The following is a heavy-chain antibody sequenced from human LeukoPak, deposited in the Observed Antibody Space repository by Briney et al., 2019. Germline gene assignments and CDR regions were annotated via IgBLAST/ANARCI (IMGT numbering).Heavy chain of an antibody. CDR3: AKQMRD. J-gene: IGHJ4*02. V-gene: IGHV3-74*01. CDR1: GFTLSSYW. D-gene: IGHD1/OR15-1a*01. Sequence: GGSLTLSSAASGFTLSSYWMHWLRPVPGKGLVWVSQINGDGSNAYYTDSVKGRFTISRDNAKNTLYLQVNNLRAEDTAVYYCAKQMRDWGQGTLVTVSS. CDR2: INGDGSNA.